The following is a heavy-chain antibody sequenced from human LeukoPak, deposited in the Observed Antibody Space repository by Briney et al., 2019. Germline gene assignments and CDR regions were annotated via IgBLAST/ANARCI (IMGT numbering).Heavy chain of an antibody. CDR2: ISGNSNSI. V-gene: IGHV3-21*01. J-gene: IGHJ3*02. CDR3: ARRMWLQSSSPFDT. D-gene: IGHD5-12*01. Sequence: GGSLRLSCAVSGFTFSHYSMNWVRQAPGKGLEWVSSISGNSNSIYYADSVKCRFTVSRDNAKNSLFLRMNSLRAEDTAVYYCARRMWLQSSSPFDTWGQGTMVTVSS. CDR1: GFTFSHYS.